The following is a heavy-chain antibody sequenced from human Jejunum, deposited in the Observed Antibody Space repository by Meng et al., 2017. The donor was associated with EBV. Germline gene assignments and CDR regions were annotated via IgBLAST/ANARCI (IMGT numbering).Heavy chain of an antibody. CDR2: INTNTGYP. J-gene: IGHJ5*02. CDR3: ARVRPGGGWFDP. Sequence: QVQLVQCGSELKKPGASVKVSCKASGYTFTSSGINWVRQAPGQGLEWMGWINTNTGYPTYAQDFTGRFVFSLDTSVSTAYLQITSLSTEDNAVYYCARVRPGGGWFDPWGQGTLVTVSS. V-gene: IGHV7-4-1*02. CDR1: GYTFTSSG. D-gene: IGHD2-8*02.